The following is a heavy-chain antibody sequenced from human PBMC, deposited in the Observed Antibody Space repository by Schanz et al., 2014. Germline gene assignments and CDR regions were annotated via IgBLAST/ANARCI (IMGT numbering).Heavy chain of an antibody. J-gene: IGHJ4*02. V-gene: IGHV1-46*03. D-gene: IGHD2-15*01. Sequence: QVHLVQSGAEVHKPGASLKISCKASGYTFTNFFLHWVRQAPGQGLEWMGIVNPSVRGTHFAREFQGRVTVTSDTSTSTVYMELSGLRSEDTAVYYCGRGFSRSDIDCWGQGTLINVSS. CDR2: VNPSVRGT. CDR3: GRGFSRSDIDC. CDR1: GYTFTNFF.